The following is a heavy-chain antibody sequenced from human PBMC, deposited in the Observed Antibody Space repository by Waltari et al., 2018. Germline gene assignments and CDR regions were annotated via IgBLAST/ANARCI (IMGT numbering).Heavy chain of an antibody. CDR3: ATVGLRFLEWLLRDKWAFDI. Sequence: QVQLVQSGAEVKKPGASVKVSCKVSGYTLTELSMHWVRQAPGKGLEWMGGFDPEDGETIYAQKFQGRVTMTEDTSTDTAYMELSSLRSEDTAVYYCATVGLRFLEWLLRDKWAFDIWGQGTMVTVSS. CDR2: FDPEDGET. V-gene: IGHV1-24*01. J-gene: IGHJ3*02. D-gene: IGHD3-3*01. CDR1: GYTLTELS.